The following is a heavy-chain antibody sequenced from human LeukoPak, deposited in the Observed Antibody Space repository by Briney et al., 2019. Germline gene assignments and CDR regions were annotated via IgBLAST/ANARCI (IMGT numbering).Heavy chain of an antibody. CDR2: IWYDGSNK. J-gene: IGHJ4*02. D-gene: IGHD6-19*01. Sequence: GGSLRLSCAASGFTFSSYWMSWVRQAPGKGLEWVAVIWYDGSNKYYADSVKGRFTISRDNSKNTLYLQMNSLRAEDTAVYYCARDLSSGWTPYFDYWGQGTLVTVSS. CDR1: GFTFSSYW. V-gene: IGHV3-33*08. CDR3: ARDLSSGWTPYFDY.